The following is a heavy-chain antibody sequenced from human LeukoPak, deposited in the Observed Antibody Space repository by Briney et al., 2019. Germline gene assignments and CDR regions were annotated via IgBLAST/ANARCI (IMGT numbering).Heavy chain of an antibody. V-gene: IGHV1-2*02. J-gene: IGHJ4*02. D-gene: IGHD6-13*01. CDR1: GYGFTGYF. CDR2: INPNSGGT. Sequence: ASVKVSCKASGYGFTGYFLHWVRRAPGQGFEWMGWINPNSGGTYYTQRVQGRVTMTRDRSISTAYMELSSLRSDDTAVYYCARAQSLTAPAGTFANSWGQGTLVTVSS. CDR3: ARAQSLTAPAGTFANS.